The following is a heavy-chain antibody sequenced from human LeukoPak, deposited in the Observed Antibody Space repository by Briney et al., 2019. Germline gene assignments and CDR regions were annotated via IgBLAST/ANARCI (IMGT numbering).Heavy chain of an antibody. CDR3: ARDRDGGVGTMDY. J-gene: IGHJ4*02. V-gene: IGHV1-2*06. CDR2: ININSGGI. CDR1: GYTFIDYW. D-gene: IGHD3-3*01. Sequence: ASVKVSCKTSGYTFIDYWIHWVRQAPGQGLEWMGRININSGGINYAQKFQGRVTMTRATSISTPYMELSRLRFDDTAVYYCARDRDGGVGTMDYWGQGTLVPVSS.